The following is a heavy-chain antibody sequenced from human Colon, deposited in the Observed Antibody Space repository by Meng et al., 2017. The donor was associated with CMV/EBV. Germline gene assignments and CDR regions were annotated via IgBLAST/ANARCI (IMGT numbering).Heavy chain of an antibody. CDR1: GYTFSDYF. J-gene: IGHJ6*02. D-gene: IGHD1-1*01. V-gene: IGHV1-2*02. CDR3: ARAKLTGDSRYYGMAV. Sequence: ASVKVSCKASGYTFSDYFVQWVRQAPRQGLEWLGYINPNSGDTNYAQKFQGRVTLTRDTSVRTVYMELTSLTSDDTAMYFCARAKLTGDSRYYGMAVWGQGTAVTVSS. CDR2: INPNSGDT.